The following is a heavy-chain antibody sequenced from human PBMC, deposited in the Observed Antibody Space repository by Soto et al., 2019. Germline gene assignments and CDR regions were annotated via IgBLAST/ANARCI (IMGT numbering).Heavy chain of an antibody. CDR2: ISAYNGNT. CDR3: ARVRAAAPYYYYGIDV. J-gene: IGHJ6*02. CDR1: GYTFTSYG. D-gene: IGHD6-13*01. Sequence: QVQLVQSGAEVKKPGASVKVSCKASGYTFTSYGISWVRQAPGQGLEWMGWISAYNGNTNYAQKLQGRVTMTTDTSTSTAYMELRSRRSDDTAVYYCARVRAAAPYYYYGIDVWGQGTTVTVSS. V-gene: IGHV1-18*01.